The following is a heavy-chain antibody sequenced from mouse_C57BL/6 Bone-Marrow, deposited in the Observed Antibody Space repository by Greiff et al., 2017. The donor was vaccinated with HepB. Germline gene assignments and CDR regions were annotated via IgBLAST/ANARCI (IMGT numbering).Heavy chain of an antibody. CDR1: GYTFTDYN. D-gene: IGHD1-1*01. V-gene: IGHV1-18*01. J-gene: IGHJ3*01. CDR3: ARSGSPFAY. CDR2: INPNNGGT. Sequence: EVQRVESGPELVKPGASVKIPCKASGYTFTDYNMDWVKQSHGKSLEWIGDINPNNGGTIYNQKFKGKATLTVDKSSSTAYMELRSLTSEDTAVYYCARSGSPFAYWGQGTLVTVSA.